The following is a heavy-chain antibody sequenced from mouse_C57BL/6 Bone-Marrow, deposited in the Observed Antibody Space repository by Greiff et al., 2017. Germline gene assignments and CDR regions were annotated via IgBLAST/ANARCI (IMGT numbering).Heavy chain of an antibody. J-gene: IGHJ4*01. CDR3: SSRDLCFYAMDY. D-gene: IGHD1-1*01. Sequence: EVKLVVSGGGLVKPGGSLKLSCAASGFTFSDYGMHWVRQAPDKGLEWVAYISSGSSTIYYADTVKGRFTISRDNTNNTLFLQMTSLGYEDTTMYYYSSRDLCFYAMDYWGQGTSVTVSS. CDR1: GFTFSDYG. CDR2: ISSGSSTI. V-gene: IGHV5-17*01.